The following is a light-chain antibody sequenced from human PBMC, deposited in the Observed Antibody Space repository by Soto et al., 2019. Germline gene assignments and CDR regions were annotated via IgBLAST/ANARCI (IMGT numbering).Light chain of an antibody. CDR3: QQYGSSQA. Sequence: ENVLTQSPGTLSLSPGERATLSCRASQSVSNNYLAWYQHKPGLAPRLLIYGASNRVPGIPDRFIGSGSGTDFTLTISRLEPEDFAVYHCQQYGSSQAFGQGTRLDIK. J-gene: IGKJ5*01. CDR1: QSVSNNY. V-gene: IGKV3-20*01. CDR2: GAS.